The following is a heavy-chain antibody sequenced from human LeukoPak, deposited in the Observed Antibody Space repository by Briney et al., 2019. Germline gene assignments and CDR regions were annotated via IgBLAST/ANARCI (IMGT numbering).Heavy chain of an antibody. CDR2: IYYSGST. CDR1: GGSISSYY. V-gene: IGHV4-59*01. D-gene: IGHD2-15*01. CDR3: ARDYCSGGSCYSNWFDP. J-gene: IGHJ5*02. Sequence: SETLSLTCSGSGGSISSYYWSWIPQPPGNGLEWIGYIYYSGSTNYNPSLKSRVTISVDTSKNQFSLKLSSVTAADTAVYYCARDYCSGGSCYSNWFDPWGQGTLVTVSS.